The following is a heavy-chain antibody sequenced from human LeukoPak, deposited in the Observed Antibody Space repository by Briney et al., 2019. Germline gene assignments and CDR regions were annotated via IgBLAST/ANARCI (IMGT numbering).Heavy chain of an antibody. Sequence: SETLSLTCTVSGVSISSSNYYWGWIRQPPGKGPEWIGSIYYSGSTYYNPSLKSRVTISVDTSKNQFSLKLSSVTAADTAVYYCARGRYSSGLTWGQGTLVTVSS. J-gene: IGHJ4*02. CDR3: ARGRYSSGLT. V-gene: IGHV4-39*07. CDR2: IYYSGST. CDR1: GVSISSSNYY. D-gene: IGHD6-19*01.